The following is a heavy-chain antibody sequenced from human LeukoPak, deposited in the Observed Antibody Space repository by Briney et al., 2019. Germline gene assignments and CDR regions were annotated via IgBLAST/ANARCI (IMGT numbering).Heavy chain of an antibody. D-gene: IGHD1-26*01. CDR2: IYHSGST. CDR1: GYSISSGDY. Sequence: PSETLSLTCAVSGYSISSGDYWGWIRQPPGKGLEWIGNIYHSGSTFYNPSLKSRVTISVHTSKNQFSLKLSSVTAADTAVYYCARITGSYCYYYMDVWGKGTTVTVSS. J-gene: IGHJ6*03. V-gene: IGHV4-38-2*01. CDR3: ARITGSYCYYYMDV.